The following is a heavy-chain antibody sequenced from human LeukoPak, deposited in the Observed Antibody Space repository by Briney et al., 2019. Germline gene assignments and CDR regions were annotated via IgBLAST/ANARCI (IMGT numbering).Heavy chain of an antibody. CDR1: GGSISSYY. CDR2: IYYSGST. J-gene: IGHJ4*02. Sequence: PSETLSLTCTVSGGSISSYYWSWIRQPPGKGLEWIGYIYYSGSTNYNPSLKSRVTISVDTSKNQFSLKLSSVTAADTAVYYCARLWYYDSSGCPDYWGQGTLVTVSS. D-gene: IGHD3-22*01. V-gene: IGHV4-59*08. CDR3: ARLWYYDSSGCPDY.